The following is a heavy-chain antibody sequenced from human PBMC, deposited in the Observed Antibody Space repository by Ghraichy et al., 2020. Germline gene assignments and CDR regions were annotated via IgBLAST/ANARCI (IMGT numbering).Heavy chain of an antibody. CDR3: VPPRYGDYADY. CDR1: GFTFSRYS. J-gene: IGHJ4*02. V-gene: IGHV3-48*02. Sequence: GESLRLSCAASGFTFSRYSMNWVRQAPGKGLEWVSYISSSSGITYYADSVRGRFTISRDNAKNSLSLQMNSLRDEDTAVYYCVPPRYGDYADYWGQGTLVTVSS. D-gene: IGHD4-17*01. CDR2: ISSSSGIT.